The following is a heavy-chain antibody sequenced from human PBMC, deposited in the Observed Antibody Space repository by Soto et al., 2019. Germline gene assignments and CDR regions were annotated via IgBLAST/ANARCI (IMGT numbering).Heavy chain of an antibody. Sequence: PSETLSLTCAVYGGSFSGYYWSWIRQPPGKGLEWIGEINHSGGTNYNPSLKSRVTISVDTSKNQFSLKLSSVTAADTAVYYCARHQHYDFWSGLYYCGMDVWGQGTTVTVSS. V-gene: IGHV4-34*01. D-gene: IGHD3-3*01. J-gene: IGHJ6*02. CDR3: ARHQHYDFWSGLYYCGMDV. CDR1: GGSFSGYY. CDR2: INHSGGT.